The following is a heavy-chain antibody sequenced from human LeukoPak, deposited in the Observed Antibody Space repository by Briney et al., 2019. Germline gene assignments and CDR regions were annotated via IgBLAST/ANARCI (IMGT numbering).Heavy chain of an antibody. J-gene: IGHJ4*02. CDR2: ITTTGGSI. CDR1: GFSFSSYN. CDR3: ATSFGATRGY. D-gene: IGHD3-10*01. V-gene: IGHV3-21*06. Sequence: GRSLRLSCAASGFSFSSYNMYWVRQAPGQGLEWVSSITTTGGSIYYADSVRGRFTISRDNAKNSLFLQMNTLRIEDTAVYYCATSFGATRGYWGQGTLVTVSS.